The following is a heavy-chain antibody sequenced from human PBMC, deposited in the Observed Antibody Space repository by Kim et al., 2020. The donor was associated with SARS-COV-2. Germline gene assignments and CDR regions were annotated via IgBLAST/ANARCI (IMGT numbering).Heavy chain of an antibody. J-gene: IGHJ6*01. CDR1: GFTFSSYW. D-gene: IGHD1-26*01. V-gene: IGHV3-74*01. CDR3: ARDWDPNSNYYFYGMDV. CDR2: INRDGSGT. Sequence: GGSLRLSCAASGFTFSSYWMHWVRQAPGKGLVWVSRINRDGSGTSYADSVKGRFTISRDNAQSTLYLQMNSLRAEDTAVYYCARDWDPNSNYYFYGMDV.